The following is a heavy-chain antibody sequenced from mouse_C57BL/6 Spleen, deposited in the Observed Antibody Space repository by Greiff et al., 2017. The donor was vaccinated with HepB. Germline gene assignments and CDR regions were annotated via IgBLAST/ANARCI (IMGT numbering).Heavy chain of an antibody. CDR1: GYTFTSYG. CDR2: INPSNGVT. CDR3: ARSVLGGYYDYYAMDY. J-gene: IGHJ4*01. D-gene: IGHD1-1*02. Sequence: QVQLQQPGTELVKPGASVKLSCKASGYTFTSYGMHWVKQRPVEGLEWSGNINPSNGVTNYNETFKSKATLTVDNSYSTAYMQISSLTSEDSAVYYCARSVLGGYYDYYAMDYWGQGTSVTVSS. V-gene: IGHV1-53*01.